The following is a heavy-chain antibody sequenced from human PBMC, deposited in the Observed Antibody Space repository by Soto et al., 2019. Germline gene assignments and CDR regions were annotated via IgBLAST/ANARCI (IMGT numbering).Heavy chain of an antibody. D-gene: IGHD3-10*01. CDR1: GFTFSSYW. J-gene: IGHJ6*03. V-gene: IGHV3-74*01. CDR3: ARGVRGVMGMDV. CDR2: INGDGNST. Sequence: EVQLVESGGGLVQPGGSLGLSCAASGFTFSSYWMHWVRQAPGKGLVWVSRINGDGNSTSDADYVKGRFTISRDNGKNTLYQQVNSLRAEDTAVYYCARGVRGVMGMDVCGKATTLTVSS.